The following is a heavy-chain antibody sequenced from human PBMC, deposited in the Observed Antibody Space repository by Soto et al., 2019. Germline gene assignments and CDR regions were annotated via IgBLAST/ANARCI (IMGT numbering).Heavy chain of an antibody. D-gene: IGHD3-3*01. CDR2: IYYSGSTT. V-gene: IGHV4-59*01. CDR3: ARPFLLSGYLPEFRDGMDV. Sequence: SETLSLTCTASGGSIDSFYWSWIRQFPGKGLEWIGYIYYSGSTTNYNPSLKSRATLSVDTSKNQFSLKLSSMTAADTAVYYCARPFLLSGYLPEFRDGMDVWGPGTTVTVSS. J-gene: IGHJ6*02. CDR1: GGSIDSFY.